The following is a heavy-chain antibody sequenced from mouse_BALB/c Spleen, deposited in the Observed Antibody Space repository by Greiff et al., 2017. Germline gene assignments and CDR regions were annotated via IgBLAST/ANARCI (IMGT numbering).Heavy chain of an antibody. CDR2: ISSGGGST. D-gene: IGHD2-3*01. Sequence: GQGVESGGGLVKPGGSLKLSCAASGFAFSSYDMSWVRQTPEKRLEWVAYISSGGGSTYYPDTVKGRFTISRDNAKNTLYLQMSSLKSEDTAMYYCARHSVTTVRSYYFDYWGQGTTLTVSS. V-gene: IGHV5-12-1*01. J-gene: IGHJ2*01. CDR1: GFAFSSYD. CDR3: ARHSVTTVRSYYFDY.